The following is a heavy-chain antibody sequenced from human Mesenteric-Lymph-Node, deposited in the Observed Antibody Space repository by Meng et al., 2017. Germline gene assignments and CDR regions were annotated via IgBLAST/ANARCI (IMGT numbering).Heavy chain of an antibody. CDR1: GDSISSAFW. J-gene: IGHJ4*02. V-gene: IGHV4-4*02. Sequence: QVQDVGAGLVTPSGTLYLTFTVSGDSISSAFWWSWRRQPPGKGLEWIGEVYHRGDTNYNPSLKSRVDISVDKSKNQFYLSLFSVTAADTAVYYCGRDQGRELINHWGQGTLVTVSS. D-gene: IGHD1-7*01. CDR2: VYHRGDT. CDR3: GRDQGRELINH.